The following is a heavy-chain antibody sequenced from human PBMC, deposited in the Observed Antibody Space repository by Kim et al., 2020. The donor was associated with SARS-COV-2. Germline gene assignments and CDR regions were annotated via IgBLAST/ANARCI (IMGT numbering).Heavy chain of an antibody. CDR2: T. V-gene: IGHV4-59*01. J-gene: IGHJ2*01. Sequence: TNYNTSLRSRVTISVDTAKNQFSLKLSSVTAADTAVYYCARAVAEVYFALWGRGTLVTVSS. D-gene: IGHD6-19*01. CDR3: ARAVAEVYFAL.